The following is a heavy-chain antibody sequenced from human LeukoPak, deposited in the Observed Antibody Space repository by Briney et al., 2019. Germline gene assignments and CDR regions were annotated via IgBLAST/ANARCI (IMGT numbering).Heavy chain of an antibody. V-gene: IGHV3-49*03. CDR2: IRSKAYGGTT. CDR1: GFTFGDYA. J-gene: IGHJ4*02. Sequence: GGSLRLSCTASGFTFGDYAMTWFRQAPGKGLEWVGFIRSKAYGGTTEYAASVKGRFTISRDDSKRIAYLQMNSLKTEDTAVYYCTRENWDVLSDYWGQGTLVTVSS. CDR3: TRENWDVLSDY. D-gene: IGHD1-1*01.